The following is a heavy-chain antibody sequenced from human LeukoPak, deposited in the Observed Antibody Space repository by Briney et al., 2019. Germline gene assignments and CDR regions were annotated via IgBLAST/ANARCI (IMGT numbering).Heavy chain of an antibody. Sequence: GGSLRLSCADSGFTFSSYAMHWVRQAPGKGLEWVAVISYDGSNKYYADSVKGRFTISRDNSKNTLYLQMNSLGPDDTALYYCARDLYCRGGSCHSFGWFDPWGQGTLVTVSS. CDR1: GFTFSSYA. J-gene: IGHJ5*02. D-gene: IGHD2-15*01. CDR3: ARDLYCRGGSCHSFGWFDP. CDR2: ISYDGSNK. V-gene: IGHV3-30*04.